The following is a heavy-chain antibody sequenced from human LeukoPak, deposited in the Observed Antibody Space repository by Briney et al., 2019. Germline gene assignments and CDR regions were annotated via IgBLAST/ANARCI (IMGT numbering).Heavy chain of an antibody. V-gene: IGHV4-61*02. D-gene: IGHD5-24*01. CDR2: INTREST. J-gene: IGHJ4*02. CDR1: GGSISSGSYY. Sequence: PSETLSLTCTVSGGSISSGSYYWSWIRQPAGKGLEWVGRINTRESTYYNPSLRSRVTISVDMSKNQFSLKLSSVTAADTAVYYCAREKDGCTILDYWGQGTLVTVST. CDR3: AREKDGCTILDY.